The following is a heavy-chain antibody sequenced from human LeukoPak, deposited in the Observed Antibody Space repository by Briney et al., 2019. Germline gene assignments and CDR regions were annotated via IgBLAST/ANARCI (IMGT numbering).Heavy chain of an antibody. CDR1: GFTFTSSA. CDR2: IVVGSGNT. D-gene: IGHD3-22*01. V-gene: IGHV1-58*02. J-gene: IGHJ5*02. CDR3: AARYYYDSSGYSEAFDP. Sequence: GASVKVSCKASGFTFTSSAMQWVRQARGQRLEWIGWIVVGSGNTNYAQKFQERATITRDMSTSTAYMELSSLRSEDTAVYYCAARYYYDSSGYSEAFDPWGQGTLVTVSS.